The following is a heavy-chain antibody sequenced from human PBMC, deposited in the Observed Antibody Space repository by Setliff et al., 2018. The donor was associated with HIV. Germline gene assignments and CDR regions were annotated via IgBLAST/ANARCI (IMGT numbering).Heavy chain of an antibody. D-gene: IGHD1-1*01. CDR3: ARKDWTVAALEY. V-gene: IGHV4-34*01. J-gene: IGHJ4*02. CDR2: INHSGST. CDR1: GGSFSGYY. Sequence: SETLSLTCAVYGGSFSGYYWSWIRQPPGKGLEWIGEINHSGSTNYNPSLKSRVTISVDTSKNQFSLKLSSVTAADTAVYYCARKDWTVAALEYWGQGMLVTVSS.